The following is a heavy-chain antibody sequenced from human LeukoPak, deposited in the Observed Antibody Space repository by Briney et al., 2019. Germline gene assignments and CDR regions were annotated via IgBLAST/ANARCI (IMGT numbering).Heavy chain of an antibody. CDR2: IKQDGSEK. CDR1: GFTFSSYW. V-gene: IGHV3-7*01. J-gene: IGHJ3*02. Sequence: YPGGSLRLSCAASGFTFSSYWMSWVRQAPGKGLEWVANIKQDGSEKYYVDSVKGRFTISRDNAKNSLYLQMNSLRAEDTAIYYCARDSPIADYYDSSYDAFDIWGQGTMVTVSS. D-gene: IGHD3-22*01. CDR3: ARDSPIADYYDSSYDAFDI.